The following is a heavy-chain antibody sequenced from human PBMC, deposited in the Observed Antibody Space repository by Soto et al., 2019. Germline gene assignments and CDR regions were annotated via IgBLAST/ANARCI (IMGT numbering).Heavy chain of an antibody. Sequence: GGSLRLSCAASGFTFSSYAMHWVRQAPGKGLEWVAVISYDGSNKYYADSVKGRFTISRDNSKNTLYLQMNSLRAEDTAVYYCARDLVDSSRYYYQGFDYWGQATLVTVSS. D-gene: IGHD3-22*01. J-gene: IGHJ4*02. CDR1: GFTFSSYA. CDR2: ISYDGSNK. V-gene: IGHV3-30-3*01. CDR3: ARDLVDSSRYYYQGFDY.